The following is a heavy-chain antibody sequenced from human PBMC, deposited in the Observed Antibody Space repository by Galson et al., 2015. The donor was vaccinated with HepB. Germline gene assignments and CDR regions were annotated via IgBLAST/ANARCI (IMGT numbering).Heavy chain of an antibody. D-gene: IGHD4-17*01. CDR1: GYTFTGHF. V-gene: IGHV1-2*02. CDR2: INPNTGGT. Sequence: SVKVSCKASGYTFTGHFLHWVRQAPGQGLEWIAWINPNTGGTRYSQKFQGRVILTTDTSISAAYMELSNLSSDDTAVYFCARDRFFHGDFPSYYFDFWGQGALVTVSS. J-gene: IGHJ4*02. CDR3: ARDRFFHGDFPSYYFDF.